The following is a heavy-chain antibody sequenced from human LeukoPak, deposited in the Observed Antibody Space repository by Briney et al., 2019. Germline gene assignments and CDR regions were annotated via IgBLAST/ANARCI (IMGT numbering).Heavy chain of an antibody. Sequence: PGGSLRLSCAASGFTFSSYWMSWVRQAPGKGLEWVANIKQDGSEKYYVDSVKGRFTIYRDDAKNSLYVQMNSLRDEDTAVYYCARVGYSGWNLEYWGQGTLVTVSS. D-gene: IGHD5-12*01. J-gene: IGHJ4*02. CDR2: IKQDGSEK. CDR3: ARVGYSGWNLEY. V-gene: IGHV3-7*01. CDR1: GFTFSSYW.